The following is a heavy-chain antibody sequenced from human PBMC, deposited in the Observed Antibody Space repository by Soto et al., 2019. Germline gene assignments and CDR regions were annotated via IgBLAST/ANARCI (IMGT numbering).Heavy chain of an antibody. CDR2: IYWDDVQ. D-gene: IGHD2-15*01. J-gene: IGHJ4*02. CDR3: AHSPCSGGTCYLFDY. CDR1: GFSLSTSGVG. V-gene: IGHV2-5*02. Sequence: QITLRESGPTLVKPTQTLTLTCTISGFSLSTSGVGVGWIRQPPGKSLEWLALIYWDDVQRYSPSLKTSLTITEDTSSSQVVLTMTNMDHVDTATYYCAHSPCSGGTCYLFDYWGQGTLVTVSS.